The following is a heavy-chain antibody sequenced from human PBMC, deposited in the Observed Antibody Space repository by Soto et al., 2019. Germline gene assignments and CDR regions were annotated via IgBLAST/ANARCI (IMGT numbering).Heavy chain of an antibody. CDR1: GGSFSGYY. J-gene: IGHJ4*02. D-gene: IGHD1-1*01. Sequence: PSETLSLTCAVYGGSFSGYYWSWIRQPPGKGLEWIGEINHSGSTNYNPSLKSRVTISVDTSKNQFSLKLSSVTAADTAVYYCARGVRWRMPIYWGEGTLVTVSS. CDR2: INHSGST. CDR3: ARGVRWRMPIY. V-gene: IGHV4-34*01.